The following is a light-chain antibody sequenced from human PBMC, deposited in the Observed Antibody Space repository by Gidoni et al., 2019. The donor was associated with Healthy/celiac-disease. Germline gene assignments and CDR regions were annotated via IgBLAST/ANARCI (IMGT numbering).Light chain of an antibody. CDR3: QQYNNWPPWT. J-gene: IGKJ1*01. V-gene: IGKV3-15*01. Sequence: EIVMTQSPASLSVSPGERATLSCRASQSVSSNLAWYQQKPGPAPRLLIYGASTRATGIPARFSGSVSGTEFTLTISSLQSEDFAVYYCQQYNNWPPWTFGQGTQVEIK. CDR2: GAS. CDR1: QSVSSN.